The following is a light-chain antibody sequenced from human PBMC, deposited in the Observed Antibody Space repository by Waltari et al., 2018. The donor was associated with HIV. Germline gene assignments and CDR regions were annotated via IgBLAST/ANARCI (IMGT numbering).Light chain of an antibody. CDR2: DVI. V-gene: IGLV2-23*02. J-gene: IGLJ2*01. Sequence: QSALTQPASVSGSPGQSITISCTGSSSDLGGYDFVSWYPQHPGTAPKLIIYDVIERPSGVSNRFSAAKSGNTASLTISGLQPEDEADYYCCSFIGRSTLIFGGGTKVTVV. CDR1: SSDLGGYDF. CDR3: CSFIGRSTLI.